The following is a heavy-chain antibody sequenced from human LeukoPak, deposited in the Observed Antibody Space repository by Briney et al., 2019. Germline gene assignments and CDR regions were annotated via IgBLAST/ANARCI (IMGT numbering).Heavy chain of an antibody. CDR3: ARVEDSVTTPTQFDY. D-gene: IGHD4-17*01. CDR2: IYHSGST. Sequence: KPSETLSLTCTVSGYSISSGYYWGWIRQPPGKGLEWIGNIYHSGSTYYNPSLKSRVTISVDTSKNQFSLKLSSVTAADTAVYYCARVEDSVTTPTQFDYWGQGTLVTVSS. J-gene: IGHJ4*02. CDR1: GYSISSGYY. V-gene: IGHV4-38-2*02.